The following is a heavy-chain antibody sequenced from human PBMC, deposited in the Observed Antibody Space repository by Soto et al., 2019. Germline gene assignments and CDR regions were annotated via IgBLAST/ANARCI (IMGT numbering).Heavy chain of an antibody. Sequence: GGSLRLSCAASAFTFSSYAISWVRQAPGKGLEWVSAISGSGGSTYYADSVKGRFTISRDNSKNTLYLQMNSLRAEDTAVYYCAKDYGSWSYYGEVRGISAYWGQGTLDPVSS. V-gene: IGHV3-23*01. CDR3: AKDYGSWSYYGEVRGISAY. D-gene: IGHD3-10*01. CDR2: ISGSGGST. J-gene: IGHJ4*02. CDR1: AFTFSSYA.